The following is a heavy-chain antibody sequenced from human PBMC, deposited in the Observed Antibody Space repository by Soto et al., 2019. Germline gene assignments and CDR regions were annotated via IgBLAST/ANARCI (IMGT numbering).Heavy chain of an antibody. CDR2: VSIGGST. CDR1: GFTFSSYA. D-gene: IGHD2-15*01. J-gene: IGHJ4*02. Sequence: DVQLLESGGGLVLPEGSLRLSCAASGFTFSSYAMGWVRQGPGKGLELVAVVSIGGSTHYADSVRGRFTISRDNSKNTLSLQMNSLTAEDTAVYFCAKRRGAGGHFDYWGQGALVTVSS. CDR3: AKRRGAGGHFDY. V-gene: IGHV3-23*01.